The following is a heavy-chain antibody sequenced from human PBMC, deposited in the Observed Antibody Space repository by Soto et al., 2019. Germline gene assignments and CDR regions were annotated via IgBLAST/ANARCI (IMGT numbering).Heavy chain of an antibody. V-gene: IGHV1-3*01. CDR3: ARDSAVAGIPIDHFDY. Sequence: GASVKVSCKASGYTFTSYAMHWVRQAPGQRLEWMGWINAGNGNTKYSQKFQGRVTITRDTSASTAYMELSSLRSEDTAVYYCARDSAVAGIPIDHFDYWGQGTLVTVSS. CDR1: GYTFTSYA. D-gene: IGHD6-19*01. CDR2: INAGNGNT. J-gene: IGHJ4*02.